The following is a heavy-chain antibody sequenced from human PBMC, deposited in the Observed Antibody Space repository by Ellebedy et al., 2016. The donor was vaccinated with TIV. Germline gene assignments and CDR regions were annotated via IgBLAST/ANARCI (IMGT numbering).Heavy chain of an antibody. Sequence: GESLKISXAASGFTFSSYAMHWVRQAPGKGLEWVAVISYDGSNKYYADSVKGRFTISRDNSKNTLYLQMNSLRAEDTAVYYCARSPESQTRGATRFFDYWGQGTLVTVSS. D-gene: IGHD5-24*01. J-gene: IGHJ4*02. CDR2: ISYDGSNK. V-gene: IGHV3-30-3*01. CDR3: ARSPESQTRGATRFFDY. CDR1: GFTFSSYA.